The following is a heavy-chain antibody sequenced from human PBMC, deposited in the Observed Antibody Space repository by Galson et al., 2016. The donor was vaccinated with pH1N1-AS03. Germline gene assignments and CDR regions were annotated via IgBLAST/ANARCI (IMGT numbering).Heavy chain of an antibody. D-gene: IGHD1-26*01. CDR1: GYLFTNYW. V-gene: IGHV5-51*01. CDR3: ARHASPTILSDHFDY. CDR2: FYPSDSDA. J-gene: IGHJ4*02. Sequence: QSGAEVKQPGEPLTISCKTSGYLFTNYWIGWVRHMPGKGLEWMGIFYPSDSDARYSPSFRGQVTFSADKSTATAYLQWTTLKAADTAIYSCARHASPTILSDHFDYWGRGTLVTVSS.